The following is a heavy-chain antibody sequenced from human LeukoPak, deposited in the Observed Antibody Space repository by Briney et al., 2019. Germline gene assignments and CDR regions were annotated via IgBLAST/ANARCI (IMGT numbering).Heavy chain of an antibody. CDR2: IYYSGST. V-gene: IGHV4-59*01. CDR3: ARGLWFAREYYFDY. J-gene: IGHJ4*02. Sequence: PSETLSLTCIVSGGSISSYYWSWIRQPPGKGLEWIGYIYYSGSTNYNPSLKSRVTISVDTSKNQFSLKLSSVTAADTAVYYCARGLWFAREYYFDYWGQGTLVTVSS. D-gene: IGHD3-10*01. CDR1: GGSISSYY.